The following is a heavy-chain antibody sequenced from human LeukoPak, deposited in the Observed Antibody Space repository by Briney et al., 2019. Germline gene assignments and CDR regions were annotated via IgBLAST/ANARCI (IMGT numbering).Heavy chain of an antibody. CDR2: INPNSGNT. Sequence: ASVKVSCKASGYTFTGYYMHWVQQAPGQGLEWMGWINPNSGNTHYTQKFQDRVTMTRDTSISTAYLELSSLESDDTAIYYCAREGAAAEDVNWFDPWGQGTLVTVSS. CDR1: GYTFTGYY. D-gene: IGHD6-25*01. CDR3: AREGAAAEDVNWFDP. V-gene: IGHV1-2*02. J-gene: IGHJ5*02.